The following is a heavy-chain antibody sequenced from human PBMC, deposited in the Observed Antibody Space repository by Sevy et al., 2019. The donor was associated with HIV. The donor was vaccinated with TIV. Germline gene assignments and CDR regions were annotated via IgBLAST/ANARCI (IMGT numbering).Heavy chain of an antibody. J-gene: IGHJ4*01. Sequence: AAVKVSCKISGYTFSSYRITWVRQAPGQGLECMGWISPHNRDTNYAQKLQGRVTMITDTSTTTAYMELRNLRSGDTAVYYCARAYCSGRRCYSLAYWGQGTLVGVSS. D-gene: IGHD2-15*01. V-gene: IGHV1-18*01. CDR3: ARAYCSGRRCYSLAY. CDR2: ISPHNRDT. CDR1: GYTFSSYR.